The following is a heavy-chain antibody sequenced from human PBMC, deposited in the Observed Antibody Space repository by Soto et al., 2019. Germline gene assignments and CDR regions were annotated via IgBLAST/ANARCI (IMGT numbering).Heavy chain of an antibody. CDR1: GFTFSSYA. V-gene: IGHV3-30-3*01. J-gene: IGHJ3*02. D-gene: IGHD3-3*01. CDR3: ARDLEVEWLLIQNDAFDI. Sequence: QVQLVESGGGVVQPGRSLRLSCAASGFTFSSYAMHWVRQAPGKGLEWVAVISYDGSNKYYADSVKGRFTISRDNSKNTLYLQMNSLRAEDTAVYYCARDLEVEWLLIQNDAFDIWGQGTMVNVSS. CDR2: ISYDGSNK.